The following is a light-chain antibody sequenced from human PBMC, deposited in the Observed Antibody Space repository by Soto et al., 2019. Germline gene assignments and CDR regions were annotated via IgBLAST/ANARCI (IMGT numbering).Light chain of an antibody. CDR3: QSYDSSPL. Sequence: QSVLTQPPSVSGAPGQRVTISCTGSSSNIGAGYDVHWYQQLPGTAPKLLIYGNSNRPSGVPDRFSGPKSGTSASLAITGLQAEDEADYYCQSYDSSPLFGTGTKVTV. CDR2: GNS. V-gene: IGLV1-40*01. CDR1: SSNIGAGYD. J-gene: IGLJ1*01.